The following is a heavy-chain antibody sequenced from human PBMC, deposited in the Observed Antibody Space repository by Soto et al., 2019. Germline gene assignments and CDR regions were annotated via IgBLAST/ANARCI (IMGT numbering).Heavy chain of an antibody. Sequence: PGGSLRLSCAASGFTFSSYTMSWVRQAPGKGLEWVSATGGGSTHYAGSVKGRFTISRDNSKNTLYLQMNSLRAEDTAIYYCAKGYLRTGFDYWGQGTLVTVSS. CDR3: AKGYLRTGFDY. V-gene: IGHV3-23*01. CDR2: TGGGST. CDR1: GFTFSSYT. J-gene: IGHJ4*02. D-gene: IGHD3-16*02.